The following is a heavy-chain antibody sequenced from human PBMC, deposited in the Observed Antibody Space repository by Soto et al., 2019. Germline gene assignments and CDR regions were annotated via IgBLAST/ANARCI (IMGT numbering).Heavy chain of an antibody. J-gene: IGHJ4*02. CDR2: ISSTTNYI. CDR3: ARESEDLTSNFDY. Sequence: PGGSLRLSCAASGFTFTDYWMAWVRQAPGKGLEWVSPISSTTNYIYYGDSMKGRFTISRDNAKNSLYLEMNSLRAEDTAVYYCARESEDLTSNFDYWGQGTLVTVSS. CDR1: GFTFTDYW. V-gene: IGHV3-21*06.